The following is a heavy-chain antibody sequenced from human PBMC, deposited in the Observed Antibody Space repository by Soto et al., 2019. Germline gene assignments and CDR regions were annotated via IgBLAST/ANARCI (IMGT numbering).Heavy chain of an antibody. V-gene: IGHV3-23*01. D-gene: IGHD3-3*01. CDR3: AKGAHYDFWSGYQLGYYYYGMDV. CDR2: ISGSGGST. CDR1: GCTFSSYA. J-gene: IGHJ6*02. Sequence: PSCAASGCTFSSYAMSWVRQAPGKGLEWVSAISGSGGSTYYADSVKGRFTISRDNSKNTLYLQMNSLRAEDTAVYYCAKGAHYDFWSGYQLGYYYYGMDVWGQGTTVTVPS.